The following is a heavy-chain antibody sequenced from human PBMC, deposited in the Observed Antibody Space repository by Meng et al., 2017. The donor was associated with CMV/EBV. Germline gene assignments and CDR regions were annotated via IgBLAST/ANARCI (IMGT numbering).Heavy chain of an antibody. Sequence: ASVKVSCKASGYTFIGYYMHWLRQAPGQGLEWMGWINPNSGGTNYAQKFQGRVTMTRDKSISTAYMELSRLRSDDTAVYYCARRSVVVPAPPCTYYDFWSGYYTEGYCYYGMDVWGQGTTVTVSS. D-gene: IGHD3-3*01. CDR3: ARRSVVVPAPPCTYYDFWSGYYTEGYCYYGMDV. CDR2: INPNSGGT. J-gene: IGHJ6*02. V-gene: IGHV1-2*02. CDR1: GYTFIGYY.